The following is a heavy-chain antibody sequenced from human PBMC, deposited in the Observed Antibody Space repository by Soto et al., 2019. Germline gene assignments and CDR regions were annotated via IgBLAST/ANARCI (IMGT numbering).Heavy chain of an antibody. J-gene: IGHJ4*02. D-gene: IGHD2-2*01. V-gene: IGHV2-5*01. CDR1: GFSLTTSGVG. CDR2: IYSNDHK. CDR3: ANRPSAGNVTDGFDF. Sequence: SGPTLVNPTQTLTLTCTFSGFSLTTSGVGVGWIRQPPGKALEWIAVIYSNDHKRYNSSLESRVRITKDTFKSQVVLTMTNMDSADTATYLCANRPSAGNVTDGFDFWSQGTLVTVSS.